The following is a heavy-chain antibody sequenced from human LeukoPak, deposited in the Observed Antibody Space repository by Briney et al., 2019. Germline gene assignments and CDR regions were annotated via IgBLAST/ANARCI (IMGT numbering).Heavy chain of an antibody. Sequence: ASVKVSCEASGYTFTGYYMHWVRQAPGQGLEWMGRINPNSGGTNYAQKFQGRVTMTRDTSISTAYMELSRLRSDDTAVYYCARASSIAARLRFDYWGQGTLVTVSS. CDR3: ARASSIAARLRFDY. V-gene: IGHV1-2*06. D-gene: IGHD6-6*01. CDR1: GYTFTGYY. J-gene: IGHJ4*02. CDR2: INPNSGGT.